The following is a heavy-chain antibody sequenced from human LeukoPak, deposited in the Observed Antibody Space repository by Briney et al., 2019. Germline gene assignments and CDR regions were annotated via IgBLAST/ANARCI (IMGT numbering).Heavy chain of an antibody. J-gene: IGHJ4*02. D-gene: IGHD4/OR15-4a*01. Sequence: GGSLRLSCAASGFTFSSYWMSWVRQAPGKGLEWVANIKQDGSEKYYADSVKGRFTISRDNGKNSLDLQMNSLRADDTAFYYCARDTLGEGEDANYAVYYFDYWGQGTVVTVSS. V-gene: IGHV3-7*01. CDR1: GFTFSSYW. CDR2: IKQDGSEK. CDR3: ARDTLGEGEDANYAVYYFDY.